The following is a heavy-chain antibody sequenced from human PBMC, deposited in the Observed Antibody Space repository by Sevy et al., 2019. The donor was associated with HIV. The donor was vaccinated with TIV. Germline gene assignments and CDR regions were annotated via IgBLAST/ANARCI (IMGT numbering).Heavy chain of an antibody. CDR1: GGSIDSGDYS. D-gene: IGHD3-3*01. CDR3: ARGGGYYGNYFDY. CDR2: IYHRGST. V-gene: IGHV4-30-2*01. Sequence: SETLSLTCIVSGGSIDSGDYSWSWIRQPPGKDLEGIGYIYHRGSTYYNPSLRSRVTISVDRSNNQFSLKLSSVTAADTAVYYCARGGGYYGNYFDYWGQGNLVTVSS. J-gene: IGHJ4*02.